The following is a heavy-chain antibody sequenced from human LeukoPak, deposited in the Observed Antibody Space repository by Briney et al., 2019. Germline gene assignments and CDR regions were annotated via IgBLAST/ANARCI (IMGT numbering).Heavy chain of an antibody. CDR3: ARIRGITIFGVAPMDV. Sequence: SVKVSCKASGGTFSSYAISWVRQAPGRGLEWMGRIIPILGIANYAQKCQGRVTITADKSTSTAYMELSSLRSEDTAVYYCARIRGITIFGVAPMDVWGQGTTVTVSS. J-gene: IGHJ6*02. CDR1: GGTFSSYA. CDR2: IIPILGIA. V-gene: IGHV1-69*04. D-gene: IGHD3-3*01.